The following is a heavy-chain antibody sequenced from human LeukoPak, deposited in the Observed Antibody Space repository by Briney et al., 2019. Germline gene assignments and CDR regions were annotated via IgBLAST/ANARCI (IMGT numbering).Heavy chain of an antibody. CDR3: ARVLTFGGVIAN. V-gene: IGHV4-59*06. CDR1: GGSISSIY. D-gene: IGHD3-16*02. J-gene: IGHJ4*02. Sequence: PSETLSLTCTVSGGSISSIYWSWIRQHPGKGLEWLGNIYNSGSTYYNPSLKSRVTISVDTSKNQFSLKLSSVTAADTAVYYCARVLTFGGVIANWGQGTLVTVSS. CDR2: IYNSGST.